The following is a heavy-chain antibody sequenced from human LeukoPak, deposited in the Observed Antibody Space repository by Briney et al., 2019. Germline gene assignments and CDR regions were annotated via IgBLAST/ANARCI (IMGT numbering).Heavy chain of an antibody. CDR3: SKAGDTNYYRHGDY. CDR1: GFTFSSYP. V-gene: IGHV3-23*01. J-gene: IGHJ4*02. CDR2: ISGNSGAT. D-gene: IGHD4-11*01. Sequence: GGSLRLSCATSGFTFSSYPMSWVRQAPGRGLEWVSVISGNSGATYYADSVKGRFTISRDNAKNTVYLQMDNLRGEDTALYYCSKAGDTNYYRHGDYWGQGTLVTVSS.